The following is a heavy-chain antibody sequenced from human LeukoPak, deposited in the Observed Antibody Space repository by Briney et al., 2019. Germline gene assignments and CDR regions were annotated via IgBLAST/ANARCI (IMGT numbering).Heavy chain of an antibody. J-gene: IGHJ4*02. Sequence: SQTLSLTCTVSGGSISSGGYYWSWIRQHPGKGLEWIGYIYYSGSTYYNPSLKSRVTISVDTSKNQFSLKLSSVTAADTAVYYCARLRWYLKNSPFDYWGQGTLVTVSS. CDR1: GGSISSGGYY. CDR2: IYYSGST. CDR3: ARLRWYLKNSPFDY. V-gene: IGHV4-31*03. D-gene: IGHD4-23*01.